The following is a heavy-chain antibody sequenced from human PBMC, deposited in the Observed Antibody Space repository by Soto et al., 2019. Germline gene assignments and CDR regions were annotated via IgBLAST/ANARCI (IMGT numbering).Heavy chain of an antibody. J-gene: IGHJ4*02. CDR2: IYYRGTT. CDR3: GRGGGSPYHDHEFDY. Sequence: QVQLQESGPGLVKPSETLSLTCSVSGVSTSNHYWTWIRKPPGQGPDWIGCIYYRGTTNYNASLNSRITISIDTSKNQFSLRLTSVTTADTAVYYCGRGGGSPYHDHEFDYWGQGILVTVSS. D-gene: IGHD2-2*01. CDR1: GVSTSNHY. V-gene: IGHV4-59*11.